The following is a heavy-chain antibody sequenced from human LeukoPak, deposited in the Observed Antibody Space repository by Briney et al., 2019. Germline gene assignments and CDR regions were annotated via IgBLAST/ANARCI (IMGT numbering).Heavy chain of an antibody. CDR3: ARKSVVTAGRKPYDF. Sequence: SETLSLTCAVYGGSFSGYYWSWIRQPPGKGLEWIGEIDHSGRTNSNTSLKSRVTLSVDMSKNQFSLRLSSVTAADTAVYYCARKSVVTAGRKPYDFWDQGTLVTVSP. CDR2: IDHSGRT. CDR1: GGSFSGYY. D-gene: IGHD2-2*01. J-gene: IGHJ4*02. V-gene: IGHV4-34*01.